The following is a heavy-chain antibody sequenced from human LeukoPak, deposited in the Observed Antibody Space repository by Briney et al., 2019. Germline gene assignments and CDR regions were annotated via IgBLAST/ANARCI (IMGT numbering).Heavy chain of an antibody. Sequence: GGSLRLSCAASGFTFSSYSMNWVRQAPGKGLEWVSSISSSSSYIYYADSVKGRFTISRDNAKNSLYLQMNSLRAEGTAVYYCARDQGDAPYYYDSSGYYYDYWGQGTLVTVSS. V-gene: IGHV3-21*01. D-gene: IGHD3-22*01. CDR3: ARDQGDAPYYYDSSGYYYDY. CDR1: GFTFSSYS. J-gene: IGHJ4*02. CDR2: ISSSSSYI.